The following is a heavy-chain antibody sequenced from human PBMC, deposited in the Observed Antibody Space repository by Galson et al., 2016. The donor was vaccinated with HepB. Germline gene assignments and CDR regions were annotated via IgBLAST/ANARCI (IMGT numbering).Heavy chain of an antibody. D-gene: IGHD5-24*01. CDR3: VKDMAERAYYPDY. V-gene: IGHV3-9*01. CDR1: GFTFSIHT. CDR2: ISWNSGTI. Sequence: SLRLSCAASGFTFSIHTMHWVRQAPGKGLEWVSSISWNSGTIAYAGSVRGRFTISRDNAKNSLYLQMNSLGTEDTGVYYCVKDMAERAYYPDYWGQGTLVAVSS. J-gene: IGHJ4*02.